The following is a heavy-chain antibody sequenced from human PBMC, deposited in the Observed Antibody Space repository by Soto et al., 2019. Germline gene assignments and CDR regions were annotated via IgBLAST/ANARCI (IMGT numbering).Heavy chain of an antibody. V-gene: IGHV4-31*03. CDR2: IYYSGST. CDR1: GGSISSSSYF. CDR3: ARAVGSTWYLRWFDP. J-gene: IGHJ5*02. D-gene: IGHD6-13*01. Sequence: QVQLQESGPGLVKPSQTLSLTCTVSGGSISSSSYFWSWIRQHPGKGLEWIGYIYYSGSTFYNPSPKSRLTMSVDTSKNQFSLKLSSVTAADTAVYYCARAVGSTWYLRWFDPWGQGTLVTVSS.